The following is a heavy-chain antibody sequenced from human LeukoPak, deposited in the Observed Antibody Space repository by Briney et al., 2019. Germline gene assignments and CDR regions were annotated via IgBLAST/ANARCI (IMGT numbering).Heavy chain of an antibody. V-gene: IGHV3-23*01. J-gene: IGHJ4*02. CDR3: AKGGREVFDY. Sequence: PGGSLRLSCAASGFSFSSYAMSWVRQAPGKGLEWVSSICACPDSTYYADSVKGRFTISRDNSKNTVHLQMNSLRAEDTALYYCAKGGREVFDYWGQGVLVSVSS. D-gene: IGHD3-16*01. CDR2: ICACPDST. CDR1: GFSFSSYA.